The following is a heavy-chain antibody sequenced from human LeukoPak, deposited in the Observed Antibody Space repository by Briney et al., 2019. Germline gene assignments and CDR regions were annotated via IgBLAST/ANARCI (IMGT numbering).Heavy chain of an antibody. Sequence: QAGGSLRLSCAASGFTFSSYAMHWVRQAPGKGLEWVAVISYDGSNKYYADSVKGRFTISRDNSKNTLYLQMNSLRAEDTAVYYCARSGYCSSTSCHHGFDYWGQGTLVTVSS. D-gene: IGHD2-2*03. V-gene: IGHV3-30*04. CDR3: ARSGYCSSTSCHHGFDY. CDR1: GFTFSSYA. CDR2: ISYDGSNK. J-gene: IGHJ4*02.